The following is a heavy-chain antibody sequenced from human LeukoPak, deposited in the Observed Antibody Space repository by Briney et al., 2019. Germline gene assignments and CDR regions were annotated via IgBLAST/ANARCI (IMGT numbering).Heavy chain of an antibody. J-gene: IGHJ4*02. D-gene: IGHD3-10*01. V-gene: IGHV5-51*01. CDR2: IYPDDSDT. Sequence: GESLKISCKGSGYSFTNYWIGWVRQMPGRGLEWMGIIYPDDSDTRYSPSFQGQVTISADKSISTAYLQWSSLKASDTAMYYCARAPAFYYYGSGSSSFDYWGQGTLVTVSS. CDR3: ARAPAFYYYGSGSSSFDY. CDR1: GYSFTNYW.